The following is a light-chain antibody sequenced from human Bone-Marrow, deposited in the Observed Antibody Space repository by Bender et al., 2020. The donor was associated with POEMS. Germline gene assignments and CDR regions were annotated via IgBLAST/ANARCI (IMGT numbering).Light chain of an antibody. J-gene: IGLJ3*02. Sequence: QSVLTPPPSVSGAPGQRVTISCIGSSSNTGSGYDINWYQHLPGTAPKLLIYGYNNRPSGVPDRFSGSKSGTSASLAITGLQAEDEGDYYCQSYDNSLGGWVFGGGTKLTVL. CDR2: GYN. CDR1: SSNTGSGYD. V-gene: IGLV1-40*01. CDR3: QSYDNSLGGWV.